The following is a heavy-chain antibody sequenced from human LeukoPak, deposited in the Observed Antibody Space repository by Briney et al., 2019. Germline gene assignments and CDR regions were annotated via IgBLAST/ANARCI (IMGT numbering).Heavy chain of an antibody. CDR2: TSSSSSYI. CDR3: ARDSYGSGSSPPPIDY. Sequence: GGSLRLSCAASGFTFSSYSMNWVRQAPGKGLEWVSSTSSSSSYIYYADSVKGRFTISRDNAKNSLYLQMNSLRAEDTAVYYCARDSYGSGSSPPPIDYWGQGTLVTVSS. D-gene: IGHD3-10*01. V-gene: IGHV3-21*01. CDR1: GFTFSSYS. J-gene: IGHJ4*02.